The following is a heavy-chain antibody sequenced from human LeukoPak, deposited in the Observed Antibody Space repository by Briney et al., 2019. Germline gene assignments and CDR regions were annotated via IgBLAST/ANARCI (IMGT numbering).Heavy chain of an antibody. CDR3: AIQPLYCSSTSCYWAYYYYGTDV. J-gene: IGHJ6*02. Sequence: GGSLRLSCAASGFTFSSYWMSWVRQAPGKGLEWVANIKQDGSEKYYVDSVKGRFTISRDNAKNSLYLQMNSLRAEDTAVYYCAIQPLYCSSTSCYWAYYYYGTDVWGQGTTVTVSS. V-gene: IGHV3-7*01. CDR2: IKQDGSEK. CDR1: GFTFSSYW. D-gene: IGHD2-2*01.